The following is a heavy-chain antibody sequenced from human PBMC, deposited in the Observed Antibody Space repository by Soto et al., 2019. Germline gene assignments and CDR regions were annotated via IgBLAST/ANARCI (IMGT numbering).Heavy chain of an antibody. CDR2: IMPIIGTA. CDR3: ARDLELRDGNMYLLDY. J-gene: IGHJ4*02. V-gene: IGHV1-69*01. D-gene: IGHD3-3*01. CDR1: GGTFSSHV. Sequence: QVQLVQSGAEVKKPGSSVKVSCKASGGTFSSHVFNWVRQAPGQGLEWMGGIMPIIGTANYAQKFQGRVTMTADESTNTAYMEQSSLRSEETDVYYCARDLELRDGNMYLLDYWGKGTLVT.